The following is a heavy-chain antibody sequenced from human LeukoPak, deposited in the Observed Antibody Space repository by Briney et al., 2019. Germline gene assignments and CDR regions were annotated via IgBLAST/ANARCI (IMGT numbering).Heavy chain of an antibody. Sequence: SGPTLVNPTQTLRLTCTFSGFATSTSTVGVAGVRQPPGKAPEWLALIYWNDDKRYSPSLRRRLAITKDTSRNQVVLTMTNVGPVDTATYYCVTTGYYIGFWGQGILVTVSS. V-gene: IGHV2-5*01. CDR3: VTTGYYIGF. CDR1: GFATSTSTVG. J-gene: IGHJ4*02. CDR2: IYWNDDK. D-gene: IGHD3-9*01.